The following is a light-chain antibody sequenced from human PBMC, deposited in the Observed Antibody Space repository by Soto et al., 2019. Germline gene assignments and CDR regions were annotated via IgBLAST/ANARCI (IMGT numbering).Light chain of an antibody. CDR2: KAS. J-gene: IGKJ1*01. CDR1: QTISSW. CDR3: QQYNRYSWT. V-gene: IGKV1-5*03. Sequence: IQMTQSPSTLFGSVGYRLTITFRGSQTISSWLAWYQQPPGKAPKIMIYKASSLESGVPSRCRGCGSGPGFTRTISSLQPDDFETDYCQQYNRYSWTFGRGTKVDIK.